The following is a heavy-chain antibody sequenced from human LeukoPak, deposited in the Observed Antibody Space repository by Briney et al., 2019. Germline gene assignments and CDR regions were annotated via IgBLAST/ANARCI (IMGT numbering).Heavy chain of an antibody. D-gene: IGHD3-16*02. CDR1: GFTFSSYW. V-gene: IGHV3-7*01. J-gene: IGHJ4*02. CDR2: IKQDGSEK. CDR3: ASPGVKGELSSFDY. Sequence: GGSLRLSCAASGFTFSSYWMSWVRQAPGKGLEWVANIKQDGSEKYYVDSVKGRFTISRDNAKNSLYLQMNSLRAEDTAVYYCASPGVKGELSSFDYWGQGTLVTVSS.